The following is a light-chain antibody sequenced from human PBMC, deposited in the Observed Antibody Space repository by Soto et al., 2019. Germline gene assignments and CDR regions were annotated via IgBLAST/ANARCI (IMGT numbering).Light chain of an antibody. J-gene: IGLJ2*01. CDR3: AAWDDSLNGYVV. CDR1: SSNIGSSP. CDR2: GNN. Sequence: QLVLTQTPSVSGTPGQRVTMSCSGSSSNIGSSPVTWYQQLPGTAPKLLIYGNNQRPSGVPDRFSGSKSGTSASLAISGLQSEDEADYHCAAWDDSLNGYVVFGGGTKLTVL. V-gene: IGLV1-44*01.